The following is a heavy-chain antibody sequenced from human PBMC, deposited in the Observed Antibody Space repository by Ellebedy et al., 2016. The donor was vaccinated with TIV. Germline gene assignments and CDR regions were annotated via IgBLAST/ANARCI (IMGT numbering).Heavy chain of an antibody. CDR3: ESLYDSSGSPYYYYGMDV. CDR1: GGSISSYY. Sequence: SETLSLTCTVSGGSISSYYWSWIRQPPGKGLEWIGYIYYSGSTNYNPSLKSRVTVSVDTSKNQFSLKLSSVTAADTAVYYCESLYDSSGSPYYYYGMDVWGQGTTVTVSS. J-gene: IGHJ6*02. V-gene: IGHV4-59*12. D-gene: IGHD3-22*01. CDR2: IYYSGST.